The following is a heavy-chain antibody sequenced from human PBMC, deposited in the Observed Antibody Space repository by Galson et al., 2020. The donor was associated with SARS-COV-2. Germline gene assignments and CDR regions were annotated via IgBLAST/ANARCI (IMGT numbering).Heavy chain of an antibody. Sequence: SVKVSCKASGGTFSSYGISWVRQAPVQGLEWVGGIIPIFGPANYAQKFQGRVPITADKSTSTAYMELSSLRSEDTAVYYCASPTIFGQRGGYMDVWGKGTTVTVSS. V-gene: IGHV1-69*06. CDR1: GGTFSSYG. J-gene: IGHJ6*03. CDR2: IIPIFGPA. D-gene: IGHD3-3*01. CDR3: ASPTIFGQRGGYMDV.